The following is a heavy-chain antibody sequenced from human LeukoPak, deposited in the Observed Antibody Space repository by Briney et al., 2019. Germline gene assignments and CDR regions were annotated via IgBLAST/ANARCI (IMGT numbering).Heavy chain of an antibody. CDR3: ARGGYYTLEYYYYMEV. CDR2: IYYSGGT. Sequence: KPSETLSLTCTVSGGSISGYYWSWIRQPPGKGLEWIGYIYYSGGTNYNPSLQSRVVMSVDTSKNQFSLNLSSVTAADTAVYYCARGGYYTLEYYYYMEVWGKGSTVTISS. CDR1: GGSISGYY. D-gene: IGHD3-3*01. J-gene: IGHJ6*03. V-gene: IGHV4-59*01.